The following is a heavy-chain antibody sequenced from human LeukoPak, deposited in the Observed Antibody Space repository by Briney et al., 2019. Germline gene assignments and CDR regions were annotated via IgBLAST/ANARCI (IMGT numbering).Heavy chain of an antibody. D-gene: IGHD6-19*01. V-gene: IGHV4-4*02. J-gene: IGHJ3*02. CDR2: IFHSGTT. CDR1: GGSISSTHW. Sequence: SGTLSLTCAVSGGSISSTHWCNWVRQPPGKGLEWIGEIFHSGTTNYNPSLKSRVTISIDKSKNQFSLKLRSVTAADTAVYYCARDQWLLRGGDHDAFDIWGQGTMVTVSS. CDR3: ARDQWLLRGGDHDAFDI.